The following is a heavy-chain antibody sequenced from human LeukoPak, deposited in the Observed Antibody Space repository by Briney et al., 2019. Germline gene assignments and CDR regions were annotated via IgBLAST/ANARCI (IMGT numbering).Heavy chain of an antibody. Sequence: GGSLRLSCAASGFSISNYWMNWVRQAPGKGLEWVANIKQDGSEKNYVDSVKGRFTISRDNAKNSLILQMNSLRDEDTAVYYFGRGVGAPLDFWGQGTLVSVSS. CDR3: GRGVGAPLDF. V-gene: IGHV3-7*01. CDR1: GFSISNYW. CDR2: IKQDGSEK. D-gene: IGHD3-10*01. J-gene: IGHJ4*02.